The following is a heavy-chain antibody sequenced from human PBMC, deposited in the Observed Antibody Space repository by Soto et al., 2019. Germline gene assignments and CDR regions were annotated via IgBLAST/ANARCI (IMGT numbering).Heavy chain of an antibody. Sequence: PGGSLRLSCAASGFTFSSYGMHWVRQAPGKGLEWVAVISYDGSNKYYADSVKGRFTISRDNSKNTLYLQMNSLRAEDTAVYYCAKGAGTHYYYYGMDVWGQGTTVTVSS. CDR3: AKGAGTHYYYYGMDV. J-gene: IGHJ6*02. CDR2: ISYDGSNK. D-gene: IGHD1-1*01. CDR1: GFTFSSYG. V-gene: IGHV3-30*18.